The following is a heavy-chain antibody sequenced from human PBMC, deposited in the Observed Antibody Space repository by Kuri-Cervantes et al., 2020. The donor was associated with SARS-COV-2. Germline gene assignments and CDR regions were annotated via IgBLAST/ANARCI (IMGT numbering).Heavy chain of an antibody. J-gene: IGHJ6*03. CDR3: ASMPGATYYYYYMDV. CDR1: GYTFTSYV. V-gene: IGHV1-18*01. Sequence: AAVKVSCMASGYTFTSYVISWVRQAHGQGLEWMGWTSAYNGNTNYAQKLQGRVTMTTDTSTSTAYMELRSLRSDDTAVYYCASMPGATYYYYYMDVWGKGTTVTVSS. D-gene: IGHD1-26*01. CDR2: TSAYNGNT.